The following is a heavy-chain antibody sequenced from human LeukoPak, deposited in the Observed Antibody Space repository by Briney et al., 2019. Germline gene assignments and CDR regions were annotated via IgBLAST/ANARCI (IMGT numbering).Heavy chain of an antibody. Sequence: QPGRSLRLSCAASRFSFRTYGMHWVRQAPGKGLEWVAVISHDGSSIFYADSVKGRFTVSRDNSKDTLSLQMNSLRTEDTAVYYCAKDFQSHYSLDYWGQGTLVTVSS. V-gene: IGHV3-30*18. CDR3: AKDFQSHYSLDY. J-gene: IGHJ4*02. CDR2: ISHDGSSI. D-gene: IGHD2-15*01. CDR1: RFSFRTYG.